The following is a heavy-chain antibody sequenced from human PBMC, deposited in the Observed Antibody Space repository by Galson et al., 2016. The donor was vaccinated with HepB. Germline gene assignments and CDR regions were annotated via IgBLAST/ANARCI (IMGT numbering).Heavy chain of an antibody. CDR3: ARIPVVRGVTKPYYYYGMDV. Sequence: SVKVSCKASDNTFSKDYIHWVRQAPGQGLEWMGWVNTNTGNPTYAQAFSGRFVFSLDTSASTTYLQISGLTADDTAVYFCARIPVVRGVTKPYYYYGMDVWGQGTTVTVSS. CDR2: VNTNTGNP. J-gene: IGHJ6*02. CDR1: DNTFSKDY. D-gene: IGHD3-10*01. V-gene: IGHV7-4-1*02.